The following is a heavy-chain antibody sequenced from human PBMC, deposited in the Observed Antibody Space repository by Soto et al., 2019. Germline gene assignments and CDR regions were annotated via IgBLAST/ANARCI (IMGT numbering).Heavy chain of an antibody. CDR3: SLRHDSSGYYYAYFDY. J-gene: IGHJ4*02. D-gene: IGHD3-22*01. CDR1: GFTFSSYG. CDR2: ISYDGSNK. V-gene: IGHV3-30*03. Sequence: SLRLSCSAFGFTFSSYGMHWVRQPPGKGLEWVAVISYDGSNKYYADSVKGRFTISRDNSKNTLYLQMNSLRAEDTAVYYCSLRHDSSGYYYAYFDYWGQGTLVTVSS.